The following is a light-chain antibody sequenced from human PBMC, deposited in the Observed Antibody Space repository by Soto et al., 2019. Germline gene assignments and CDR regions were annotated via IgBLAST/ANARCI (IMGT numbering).Light chain of an antibody. CDR1: QSVSSF. Sequence: EIVMTQSPATLSVSPGARATLSCRASQSVSSFLAWCQQKPGQAPWLLFYGASTRATGIPARFRGSGSGAELTLSISSLQSEDFEVFYCHQYNNWPWTFGQGTKVEIK. V-gene: IGKV3-15*01. CDR2: GAS. CDR3: HQYNNWPWT. J-gene: IGKJ1*01.